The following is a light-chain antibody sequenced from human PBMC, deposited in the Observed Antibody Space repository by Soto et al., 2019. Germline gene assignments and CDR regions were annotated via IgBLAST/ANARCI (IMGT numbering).Light chain of an antibody. CDR1: QTVSSSY. V-gene: IGKV3-20*01. CDR3: HQCDTSPFT. J-gene: IGKJ4*01. CDR2: GAS. Sequence: EIVLTQSPGTLSLSPGERATLSCRASQTVSSSYLAWYQQKPGQAPRLLIYGASSRATGIPDRFSGSGSGTDFTLTISRLEPDDFAVFYCHQCDTSPFTFGGGTKVEIK.